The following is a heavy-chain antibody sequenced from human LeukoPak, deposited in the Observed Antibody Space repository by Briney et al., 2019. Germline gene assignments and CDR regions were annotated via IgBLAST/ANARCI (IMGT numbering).Heavy chain of an antibody. CDR2: ISSSSSYI. J-gene: IGHJ4*02. CDR3: ARDLGSIVDY. V-gene: IGHV3-21*01. CDR1: KFTFSSYS. Sequence: GGSLRLSCAASKFTFSSYSMNWVRQAPGKGLEWVSSISSSSSYIYYADSVKGRSTISRDNAKNSLYLQMNSLRAEDTAVYYCARDLGSIVDYWGQGTLVTVSS. D-gene: IGHD3-10*01.